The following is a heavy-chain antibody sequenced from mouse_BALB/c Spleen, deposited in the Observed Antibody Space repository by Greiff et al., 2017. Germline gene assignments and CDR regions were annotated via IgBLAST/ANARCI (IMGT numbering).Heavy chain of an antibody. J-gene: IGHJ2*01. CDR1: GYSITSDYA. D-gene: IGHD1-2*01. V-gene: IGHV3-2*02. CDR2: ISYSGST. Sequence: EVKLMESGPGLVKPSQSLSLTCTVTGYSITSDYAWNWIRQFPGNKLEWMGYISYSGSTSYNPSLKSRISITRDTSKNQFFLQLNSVTTEDTATYYCASLHYYGYFDYWGQGTTLTVSS. CDR3: ASLHYYGYFDY.